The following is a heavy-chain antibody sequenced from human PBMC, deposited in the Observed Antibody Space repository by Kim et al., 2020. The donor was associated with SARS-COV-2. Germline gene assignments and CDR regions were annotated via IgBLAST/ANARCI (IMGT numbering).Heavy chain of an antibody. CDR2: ISGSGGST. CDR1: GFTFSSYA. CDR3: AKDPDYYDSKALQDAFDI. V-gene: IGHV3-23*01. Sequence: GGSLRLSCAASGFTFSSYAMSWVRQAPGKGLEWVSAISGSGGSTYYADSVKGRFTISRDNSKNTLYLQMNSLRAEDTAVYYCAKDPDYYDSKALQDAFDIWGQGTMVTVSS. D-gene: IGHD3-22*01. J-gene: IGHJ3*02.